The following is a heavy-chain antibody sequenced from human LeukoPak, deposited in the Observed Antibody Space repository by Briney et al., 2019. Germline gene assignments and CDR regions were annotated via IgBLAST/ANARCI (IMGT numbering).Heavy chain of an antibody. D-gene: IGHD2-2*01. CDR3: ARDWEDIVVVPAADYYYYGMDV. CDR1: GYTFTSYG. Sequence: ASVTGSCTASGYTFTSYGISWVRQAPGQGLEWVGWISAYNGNTNYAQKLQGRVTMTTDTSTSTAYMERRSVRSDDTAVYYCARDWEDIVVVPAADYYYYGMDVWGQGTTVTVSS. V-gene: IGHV1-18*01. J-gene: IGHJ6*02. CDR2: ISAYNGNT.